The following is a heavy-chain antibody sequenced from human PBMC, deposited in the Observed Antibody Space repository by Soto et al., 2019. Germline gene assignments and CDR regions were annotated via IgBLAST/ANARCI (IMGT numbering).Heavy chain of an antibody. D-gene: IGHD1-26*01. CDR2: IYYSGST. CDR1: GGSISSYY. V-gene: IGHV4-59*01. Sequence: SETLSLTCTVSGGSISSYYWSWIRQPPGKGLEWIGYIYYSGSTNYNPSLKSRVTISVDTSKNQFSLKLSSVTAADTAVYYCARVVIVGATIAYYVMDVWGQGTTVTVSS. J-gene: IGHJ6*02. CDR3: ARVVIVGATIAYYVMDV.